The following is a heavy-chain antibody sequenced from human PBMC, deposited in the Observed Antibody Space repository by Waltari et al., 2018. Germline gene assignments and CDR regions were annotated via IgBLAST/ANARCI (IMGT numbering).Heavy chain of an antibody. Sequence: QVQLQESGPRLVKPSETLSLTCTVSGDSISDYYWSWSRQPAGKGLEWIGRIDPSGTTNYNPSLKSRVTMSGDTSKNQFSLRLRSVTVADTAVYYCAREFDSSGYYYRAAWGQGALVTVSS. CDR3: AREFDSSGYYYRAA. J-gene: IGHJ5*02. V-gene: IGHV4-4*07. D-gene: IGHD3-22*01. CDR1: GDSISDYY. CDR2: IDPSGTT.